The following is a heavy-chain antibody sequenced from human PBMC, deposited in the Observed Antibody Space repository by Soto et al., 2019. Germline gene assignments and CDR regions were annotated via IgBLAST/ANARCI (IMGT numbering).Heavy chain of an antibody. Sequence: ASVKVSCKASGGTFSSYTIIWVRQAPGQGLEWMGRIIPILGIANYAQKFQGRVTITADKSTSTAYMELSSLRPEDTAVYYCATRKAGVGNDYGGHGTLVTVSS. V-gene: IGHV1-69*02. D-gene: IGHD1-26*01. J-gene: IGHJ4*01. CDR2: IIPILGIA. CDR1: GGTFSSYT. CDR3: ATRKAGVGNDY.